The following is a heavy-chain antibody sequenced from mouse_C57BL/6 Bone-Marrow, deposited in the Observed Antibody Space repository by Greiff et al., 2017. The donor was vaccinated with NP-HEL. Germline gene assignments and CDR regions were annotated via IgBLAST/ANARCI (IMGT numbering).Heavy chain of an antibody. CDR2: IDPGNGDT. CDR3: TTDDAY. CDR1: GFNIKDDY. J-gene: IGHJ3*01. V-gene: IGHV14-4*01. Sequence: EVQLVESGAELVRPGASVKLSCTASGFNIKDDYMHWVKQRPEQGLEWIGWIDPGNGDTEYASKFQGKATITADTSSNTAYLQLSSLTSEDTAVYYCTTDDAYWGQGTLVTVSA.